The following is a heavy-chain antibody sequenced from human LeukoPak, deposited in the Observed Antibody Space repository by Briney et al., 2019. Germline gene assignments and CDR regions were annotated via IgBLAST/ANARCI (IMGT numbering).Heavy chain of an antibody. J-gene: IGHJ4*02. CDR1: GLTFTNYG. D-gene: IGHD1-26*01. V-gene: IGHV3-30*18. CDR2: ISYEGTIQ. Sequence: GRSLRLSCAASGLTFTNYGMHWVRQAPGKGLEWVAVISYEGTIQYYADSVKGRFTISRDNSKNTVYLQMSSLRAEDTAVYYCAKERDLVAVTYYFDYWGQGTLVTVSS. CDR3: AKERDLVAVTYYFDY.